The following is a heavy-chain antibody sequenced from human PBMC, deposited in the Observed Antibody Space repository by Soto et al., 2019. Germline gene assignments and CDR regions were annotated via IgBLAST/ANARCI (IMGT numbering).Heavy chain of an antibody. CDR2: IIPIFGTA. D-gene: IGHD5-12*01. J-gene: IGHJ4*02. CDR1: GGTFSSYA. CDR3: ARGRDGYNSYYFDY. Sequence: GASVKVSCKASGGTFSSYAISWVRQAPGQGLEWTGGIIPIFGTANYAQKFQGRVTITADKSTGTAYMELSSLRSEDTAVYYCARGRDGYNSYYFDYWGQGTLVTVSS. V-gene: IGHV1-69*06.